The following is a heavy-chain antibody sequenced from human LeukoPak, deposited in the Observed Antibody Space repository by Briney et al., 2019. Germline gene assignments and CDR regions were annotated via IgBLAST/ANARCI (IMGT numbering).Heavy chain of an antibody. V-gene: IGHV3-23*01. CDR3: AKDFSVCGFTVIYFDF. CDR2: ISGSCDST. CDR1: GFPFSSYA. J-gene: IGHJ4*02. Sequence: GGSLSLSCAASGFPFSSYAMSWARQAPGQGLEWVSAISGSCDSTYHADSVKGRFTTSRDNSKNTLYLQMNSLRAEDTAVYYCAKDFSVCGFTVIYFDFWGQGTLVTVSS. D-gene: IGHD3-10*01.